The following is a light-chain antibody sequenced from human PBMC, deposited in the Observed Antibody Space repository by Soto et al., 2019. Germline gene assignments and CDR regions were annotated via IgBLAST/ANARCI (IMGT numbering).Light chain of an antibody. Sequence: EIVMTQSPVTLSVSPGERATLSCRASQSVTSNLAWYQQKPGQAPRLLISGASTRATGIPARFSGSGSGTEFTLTISSLQSEDFAVDYFQQYNNWPRTFGQGTKVEIK. CDR3: QQYNNWPRT. V-gene: IGKV3-15*01. CDR2: GAS. J-gene: IGKJ1*01. CDR1: QSVTSN.